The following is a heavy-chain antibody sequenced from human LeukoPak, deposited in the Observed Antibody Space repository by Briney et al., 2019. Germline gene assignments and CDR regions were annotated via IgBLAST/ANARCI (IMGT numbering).Heavy chain of an antibody. CDR2: IYYSGST. D-gene: IGHD6-19*01. V-gene: IGHV4-39*01. CDR3: ATSGWYLLPGVY. CDR1: GDSISSTNYY. J-gene: IGHJ4*02. Sequence: PSETLSLTCTVSGDSISSTNYYWGWIRQPPGKGLEWFGSIYYSGSTYYNPSLESRVTISVDTSKNQFSLKLSSVTAADTAVYYCATSGWYLLPGVYWGQGTLVTVSS.